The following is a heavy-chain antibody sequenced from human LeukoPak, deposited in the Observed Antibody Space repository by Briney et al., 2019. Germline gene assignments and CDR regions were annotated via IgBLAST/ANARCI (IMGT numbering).Heavy chain of an antibody. Sequence: GGPLRLSCAAPGFTYSSYAMSWGRQAPGKGLGWVLAISSSGGSTYYADSVKGRFTISRDNSKNTLFLQMNSLRAEVTAVYYCAKGESNWDYYFDYWGQGTLVTVSS. D-gene: IGHD7-27*01. J-gene: IGHJ4*02. CDR2: ISSSGGST. V-gene: IGHV3-23*01. CDR3: AKGESNWDYYFDY. CDR1: GFTYSSYA.